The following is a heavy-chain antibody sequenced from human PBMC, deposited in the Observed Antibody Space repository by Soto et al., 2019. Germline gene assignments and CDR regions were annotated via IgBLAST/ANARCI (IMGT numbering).Heavy chain of an antibody. V-gene: IGHV2-5*02. CDR2: IYWDDDK. CDR3: IQSRCGGDCLQSYASYYYYGMDV. CDR1: AFSLSTGGVG. D-gene: IGHD2-21*02. J-gene: IGHJ6*02. Sequence: QITLKESGPTLVKPTQTLTLTCTFSAFSLSTGGVGVGWIRQPPGKALEWLALIYWDDDKRYSPSLRSGLTITKDTSKNQVVLTMTNMDPVDTATYYCIQSRCGGDCLQSYASYYYYGMDVWCQGTTVTVSS.